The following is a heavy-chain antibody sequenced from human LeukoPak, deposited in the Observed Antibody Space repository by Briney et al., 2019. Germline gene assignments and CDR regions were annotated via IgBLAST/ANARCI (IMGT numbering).Heavy chain of an antibody. CDR3: ARDLRGWYSIDY. D-gene: IGHD6-19*01. Sequence: PGGSLRLSCAASGFTFSSHAMHWVRQAPGQGLEWVAVITDDGTNKYHADPVKGRFTISRDSSKNTMYLQMNSLSAEDTAVYYCARDLRGWYSIDYWGQGTLVTVSS. V-gene: IGHV3-30-3*01. CDR2: ITDDGTNK. J-gene: IGHJ4*02. CDR1: GFTFSSHA.